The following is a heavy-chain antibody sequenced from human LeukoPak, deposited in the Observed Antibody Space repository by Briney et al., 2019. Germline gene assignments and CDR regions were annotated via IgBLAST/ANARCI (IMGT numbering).Heavy chain of an antibody. Sequence: PGGSLRLSCAASGFTFSSYGMHWVRQAPGKGLEWVAFIRYDGSNKYYADSVKGRFTTSRDNAKNSLYLQMNSLRAEDAAVYFCAKAPVTSCRGAYCYPFDSWGQGTLVTVSS. CDR3: AKAPVTSCRGAYCYPFDS. CDR1: GFTFSSYG. V-gene: IGHV3-30*02. CDR2: IRYDGSNK. D-gene: IGHD2-21*01. J-gene: IGHJ4*02.